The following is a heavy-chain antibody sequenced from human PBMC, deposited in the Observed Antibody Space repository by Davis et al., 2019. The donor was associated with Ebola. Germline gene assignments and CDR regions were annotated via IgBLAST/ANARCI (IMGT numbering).Heavy chain of an antibody. Sequence: PGGSLRLSCAASGFTFSSYWMHWVRQAPGKGLVWVSRINSDGSSTSYADSVKGRFTISRDNSKNTLYLQMNSLRAEDTAVYYCATTPQYSSGQNKPFDYWGQGTLVTVSS. CDR2: INSDGSST. CDR3: ATTPQYSSGQNKPFDY. V-gene: IGHV3-74*01. CDR1: GFTFSSYW. J-gene: IGHJ4*02. D-gene: IGHD6-19*01.